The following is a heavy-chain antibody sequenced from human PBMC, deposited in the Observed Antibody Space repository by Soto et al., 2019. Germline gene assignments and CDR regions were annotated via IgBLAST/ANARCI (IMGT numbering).Heavy chain of an antibody. CDR2: ISAGDTT. CDR3: AKDPLTRGWFDP. J-gene: IGHJ5*02. V-gene: IGHV3-23*01. CDR1: GFTFSNNA. Sequence: PVGSLRLSCAASGFTFSNNAMTWVRQAPGKGLDWVSGISAGDTTYYADSAKGRFTISRDNSKNTLYLQMNSLRADDTAVYYCAKDPLTRGWFDPWGQGTLVTVSS.